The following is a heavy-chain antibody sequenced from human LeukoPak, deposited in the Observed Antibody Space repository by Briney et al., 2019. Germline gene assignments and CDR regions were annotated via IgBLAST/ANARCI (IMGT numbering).Heavy chain of an antibody. V-gene: IGHV4-34*01. CDR2: INHSRST. J-gene: IGHJ4*02. D-gene: IGHD5-12*01. CDR3: ARARGTVAIDY. CDR1: GGSFSGYY. Sequence: SETLSLTCAVYGGSFSGYYWTWIRQPPGKGLEWIGEINHSRSTNYNPSLKGRVTISADTSKNQFSLKMRSVTAADTAVYYCARARGTVAIDYWGQGTLVTVSS.